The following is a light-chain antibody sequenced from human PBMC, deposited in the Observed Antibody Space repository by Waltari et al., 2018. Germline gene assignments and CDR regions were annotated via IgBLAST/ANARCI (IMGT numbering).Light chain of an antibody. CDR3: QHHVRLPAT. CDR1: QSISKY. CDR2: AAS. V-gene: IGKV3-20*01. J-gene: IGKJ1*01. Sequence: EIVLTQSPGTLSLSPGESATLSCRASQSISKYLAWYQQRPGQATRLLIYAASNMATGIPDRFSGGGSGTDFSLTISRLEPEDFAVYYCQHHVRLPATFGQGTKVEIK.